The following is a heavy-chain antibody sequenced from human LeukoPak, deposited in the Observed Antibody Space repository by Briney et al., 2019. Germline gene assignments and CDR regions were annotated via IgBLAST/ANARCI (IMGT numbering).Heavy chain of an antibody. CDR3: ARDEVAYDILTGYQPNYFDY. CDR2: IRYDGSNK. Sequence: GGSLRLSCAASGFTFSSYGMHWVRKAPGKGLEWVAFIRYDGSNKYYADSVKGRFTISRDNSKNTLYLQMNSLRAEDTAVYYCARDEVAYDILTGYQPNYFDYWGQGTLVTVSS. V-gene: IGHV3-30*02. D-gene: IGHD3-9*01. CDR1: GFTFSSYG. J-gene: IGHJ4*02.